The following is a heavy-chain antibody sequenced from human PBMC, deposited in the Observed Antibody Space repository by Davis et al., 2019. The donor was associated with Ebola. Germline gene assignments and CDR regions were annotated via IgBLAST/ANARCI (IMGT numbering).Heavy chain of an antibody. D-gene: IGHD6-19*01. CDR3: AKDGIAVADY. J-gene: IGHJ4*02. CDR2: ISSSSSYI. Sequence: GESLKISCAASGFTFSSYSMNWVRQAPGKGLEWVSSISSSSSYIYYADSVKGRFTISRDNSKNTLYLQMNSLRAEDTAVYYCAKDGIAVADYWGQGTLVTVSS. V-gene: IGHV3-21*01. CDR1: GFTFSSYS.